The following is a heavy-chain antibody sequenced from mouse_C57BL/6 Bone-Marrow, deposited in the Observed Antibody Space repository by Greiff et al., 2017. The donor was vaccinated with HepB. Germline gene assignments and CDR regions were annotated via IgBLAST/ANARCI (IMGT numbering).Heavy chain of an antibody. CDR3: ARDGGYYFDY. J-gene: IGHJ2*01. Sequence: EVKLMESGGGLVQSGRSLRLSCATSGFTFSDFYMEWFRQAPGKGLEWIAASRNKANDYTTEYSASVKGRFIVSRDTSQSILYLQMNALRAEDTAIYYCARDGGYYFDYWGQGTTLTVSS. V-gene: IGHV7-1*01. CDR2: SRNKANDYTT. CDR1: GFTFSDFY. D-gene: IGHD3-1*01.